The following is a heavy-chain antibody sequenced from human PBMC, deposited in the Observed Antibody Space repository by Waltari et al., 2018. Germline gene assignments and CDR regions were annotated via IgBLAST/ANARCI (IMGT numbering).Heavy chain of an antibody. CDR2: IYPGDADT. J-gene: IGHJ4*02. V-gene: IGHV5-51*03. Sequence: EVQLVQSGAEVKKPGESLKISCKGSGYSFTSYWIGWVRQMPGKGLEWMGIIYPGDADTRSTPSVHGQVSISADKAISAAYLPWSSLKASDTAMYYCASGGNCGLFDYWGQGTLVTVSS. CDR1: GYSFTSYW. D-gene: IGHD2-15*01. CDR3: ASGGNCGLFDY.